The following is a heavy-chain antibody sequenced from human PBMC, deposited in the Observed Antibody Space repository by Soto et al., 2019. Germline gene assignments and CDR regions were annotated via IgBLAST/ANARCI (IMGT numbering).Heavy chain of an antibody. V-gene: IGHV4-59*01. D-gene: IGHD6-13*01. J-gene: IGHJ4*02. CDR1: GVSISSYY. CDR2: IYYSGRT. CDR3: ARWEEQQLAVDY. Sequence: SETLYLTCTVSGVSISSYYWSWLRQPPGKGLEWIGYIYYSGRTNYNPSLNSRVTISVDTSKNQFSLKLNSVTAADTAVYYCARWEEQQLAVDYRGQGTLVTVSS.